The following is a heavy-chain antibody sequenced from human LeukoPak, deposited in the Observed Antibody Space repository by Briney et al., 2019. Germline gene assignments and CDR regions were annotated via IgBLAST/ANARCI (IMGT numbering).Heavy chain of an antibody. V-gene: IGHV4-34*01. Sequence: PSETLSLTCAVYGGSFSGYYWSWIRQPPGKGLEWIGEINHSGSTNYNPSLKSRVTISVDTSKNQFSLKLSSVTAADTAVYYCARGQSTMVRGVIPYWGQGTLVTVSS. CDR2: INHSGST. J-gene: IGHJ4*02. CDR1: GGSFSGYY. D-gene: IGHD3-10*01. CDR3: ARGQSTMVRGVIPY.